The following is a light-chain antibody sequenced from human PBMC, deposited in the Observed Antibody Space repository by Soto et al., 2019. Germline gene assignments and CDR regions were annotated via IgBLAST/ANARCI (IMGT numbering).Light chain of an antibody. CDR1: QDINKN. CDR3: QQYESLPLT. CDR2: DAS. V-gene: IGKV1-33*01. Sequence: DIQMTQSPSSLSASAVDRVTITCQASQDINKNLIWYQQKPGKAPKLLIYDASDLETGVPSRFSGSGSGTGFTFTISSLQPEDFATYYCQQYESLPLTFGQGTRLEIK. J-gene: IGKJ5*01.